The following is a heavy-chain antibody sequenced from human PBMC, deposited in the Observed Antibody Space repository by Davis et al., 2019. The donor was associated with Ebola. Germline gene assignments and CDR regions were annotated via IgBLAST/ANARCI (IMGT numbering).Heavy chain of an antibody. V-gene: IGHV3-23*01. J-gene: IGHJ3*02. CDR1: GFLFSTYV. CDR2: LGTSADT. CDR3: AKDTSNIWFDI. D-gene: IGHD1-26*01. Sequence: GGPLRPSFPPPGFLFSTYVMSWVRQAPGKGLEWVSTLGTSADTYYADSVKGRFTISRDNSKNTLYLQMNGLRVEDTAIYYCAKDTSNIWFDIWGQGTNVTVSS.